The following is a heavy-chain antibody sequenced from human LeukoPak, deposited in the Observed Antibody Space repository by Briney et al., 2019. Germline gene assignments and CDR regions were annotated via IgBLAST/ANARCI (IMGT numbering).Heavy chain of an antibody. J-gene: IGHJ3*02. D-gene: IGHD3-16*01. CDR2: IGATDDST. V-gene: IGHV3-20*04. CDR1: GFNFNNYG. Sequence: GGSLRLSCAVSGFNFNNYGVSWVRQAPGKGPEWVSAIGATDDSTRYADSVKGRFTISRDNAKNSLYLQMNSLRAEDTALYYCAKDFYRLGEFDAFDNWGQGTMVTVSS. CDR3: AKDFYRLGEFDAFDN.